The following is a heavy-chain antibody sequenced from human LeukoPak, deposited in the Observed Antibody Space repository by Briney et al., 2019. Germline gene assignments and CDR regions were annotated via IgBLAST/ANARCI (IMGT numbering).Heavy chain of an antibody. CDR3: ARVGYDAPGAYDI. CDR1: GYSFTSHY. Sequence: GASVKVSCKASGYSFTSHYMHWVRQAPGQGLEWLGLINPSGSSTLYAQKFQGRVSMTRDTSIDTAYMELSRLRSDDTAVYHCARVGYDAPGAYDIWGQGTMVTVSS. D-gene: IGHD5-12*01. V-gene: IGHV1-46*01. J-gene: IGHJ3*02. CDR2: INPSGSST.